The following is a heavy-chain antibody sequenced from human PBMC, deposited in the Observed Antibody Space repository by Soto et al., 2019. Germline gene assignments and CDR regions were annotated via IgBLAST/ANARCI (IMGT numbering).Heavy chain of an antibody. CDR3: ARGGGWIDAFDI. CDR2: INHSGST. J-gene: IGHJ3*02. D-gene: IGHD5-12*01. CDR1: GGCFSGYY. V-gene: IGHV4-34*01. Sequence: QVQLQQWGAGLLKPSETLSLTCAVYGGCFSGYYWSWIRQPPGKGLEWIGEINHSGSTNYNPSLKSRVTISVDTSKNQFSLKLSSVTAADTAVYYCARGGGWIDAFDIWGQGTMVTDSS.